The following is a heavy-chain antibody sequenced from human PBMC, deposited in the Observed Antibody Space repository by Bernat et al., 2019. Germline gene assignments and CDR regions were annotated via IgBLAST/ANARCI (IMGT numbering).Heavy chain of an antibody. V-gene: IGHV1-46*03. CDR2: INPSGGST. CDR1: GYTFTSYY. J-gene: IGHJ4*02. D-gene: IGHD1-7*01. Sequence: QVQLVQSGAEVKKPGASVKVSCMASGYTFTSYYMHWVRQAPGQGLEWMGIINPSGGSTSYAQKFQGRVTMTRDTSTSTVYMELRSLRSEDTAVYYCARVPALIVGELCPLYFDYWGQGTLVTVSS. CDR3: ARVPALIVGELCPLYFDY.